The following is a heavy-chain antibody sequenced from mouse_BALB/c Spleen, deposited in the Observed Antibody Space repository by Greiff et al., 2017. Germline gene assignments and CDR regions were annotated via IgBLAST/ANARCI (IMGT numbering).Heavy chain of an antibody. V-gene: IGHV8-12*01. CDR3: ARRGGAMDY. Sequence: QVQLKESGPGILQPSQTLSLTCSFSGFSLSTSGMGVSWIRQPSGKGLEWLAHIYWDDDKRYNPSLKSRLTISKDTSSNQVFLKITSVDTADTATYYCARRGGAMDYWGQGTSVTVSS. CDR1: GFSLSTSGMG. J-gene: IGHJ4*01. CDR2: IYWDDDK.